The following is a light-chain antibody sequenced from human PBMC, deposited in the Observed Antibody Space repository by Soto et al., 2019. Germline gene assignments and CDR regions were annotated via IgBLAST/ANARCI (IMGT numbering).Light chain of an antibody. CDR1: QSVSSW. V-gene: IGKV1-5*03. CDR3: QQYNSYWT. CDR2: KAS. Sequence: DSKMTQPPATMSASVGDRVTITCRARQSVSSWLAWYQQKPGKAPKLLIYKASSLESGVPSRFSGSGSGTEFTLTISSLQPDDFATYYCQQYNSYWTFGQGTKVDI. J-gene: IGKJ1*01.